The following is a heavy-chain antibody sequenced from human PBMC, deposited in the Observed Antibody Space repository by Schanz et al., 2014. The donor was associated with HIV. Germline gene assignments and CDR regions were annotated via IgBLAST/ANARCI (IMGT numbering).Heavy chain of an antibody. J-gene: IGHJ4*02. Sequence: EVHLLESGGGLVQPGGSLRLSCAASGFTFSTSSLPFSLPSPFTFLEWVSAINSGGRTYYADSVKGRFTISRDNSKNTLYLQMNSLRDEDTAVYYCAKWGDGYCTGGSCGGIFDSWGQGTLVTVSS. CDR2: INSGGRT. D-gene: IGHD2-15*01. CDR1: GFTFSTSS. CDR3: AKWGDGYCTGGSCGGIFDS. V-gene: IGHV3-23*01.